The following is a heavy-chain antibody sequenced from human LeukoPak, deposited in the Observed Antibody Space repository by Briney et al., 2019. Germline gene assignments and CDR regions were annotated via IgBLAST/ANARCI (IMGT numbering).Heavy chain of an antibody. V-gene: IGHV1-18*04. CDR3: AREYDILTNDAFDI. D-gene: IGHD3-9*01. J-gene: IGHJ3*02. Sequence: GASVTVSCRASGYTFTSYGISWVRQAPGQGLEGMGWISAYNGNTNYAQKLQGRVTMTTDTSTSTAYMELRSLRSDDTAVYYCAREYDILTNDAFDIWGQGTMVTVSS. CDR2: ISAYNGNT. CDR1: GYTFTSYG.